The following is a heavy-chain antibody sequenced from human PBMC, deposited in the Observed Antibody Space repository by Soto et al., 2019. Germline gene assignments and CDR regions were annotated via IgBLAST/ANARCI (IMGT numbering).Heavy chain of an antibody. CDR2: INPTSGGT. CDR3: ARDPDYGDYWGYFFDS. CDR1: GYTFAAYY. D-gene: IGHD4-17*01. J-gene: IGHJ4*02. Sequence: SGKGCCKTSGYTFAAYYIHWIRQAPGQGLEWMGWINPTSGGTVYAQNFQDRVTMTRDTSISTAYMELRRLNSDDTAVYYCARDPDYGDYWGYFFDSWGQGTPVPVSP. V-gene: IGHV1-2*02.